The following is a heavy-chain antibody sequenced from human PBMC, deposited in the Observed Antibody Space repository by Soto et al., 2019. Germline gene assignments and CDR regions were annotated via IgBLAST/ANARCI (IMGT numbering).Heavy chain of an antibody. D-gene: IGHD2-8*02. CDR2: VFHSGTT. V-gene: IGHV4-30-4*01. CDR1: GDSITSGTYY. J-gene: IGHJ6*02. CDR3: ARARGYCTGASCSLFYFYGLDV. Sequence: KPSETLSLTCTVSGDSITSGTYYWSWIRQPPGKGLEWVGFVFHSGTTFYNPSLKSRVLMSADTSKNQFSLNVRSLTAADTAVYYCARARGYCTGASCSLFYFYGLDVWGQGTTVTVSS.